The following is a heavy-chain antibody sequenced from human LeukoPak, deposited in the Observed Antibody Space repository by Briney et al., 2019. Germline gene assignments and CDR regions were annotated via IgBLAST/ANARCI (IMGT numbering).Heavy chain of an antibody. CDR1: GSTFDDYG. CDR2: INWNGGST. CDR3: ARVSDISVAAYFDY. J-gene: IGHJ4*02. Sequence: GGSLRLSCAASGSTFDDYGLSWVRQAPGKGLEWVSTINWNGGSTGYADSVKGRFTISRDNAKNSLYLQMNSLRAEDTALYYCARVSDISVAAYFDYWGQGTLVTASS. V-gene: IGHV3-20*04. D-gene: IGHD6-19*01.